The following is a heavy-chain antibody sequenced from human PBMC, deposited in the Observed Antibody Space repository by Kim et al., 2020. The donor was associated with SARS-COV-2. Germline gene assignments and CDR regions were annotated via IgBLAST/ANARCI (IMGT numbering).Heavy chain of an antibody. Sequence: SETLSLTCTVSGGSISSGGYYWSWIRQHPGKGLEWIGYTYYSGSTYYNPSLKSRVTISVDTSKNQFSLKLSSVTAADTAVYYCARIPAAAAPDYWGQGTLVTVSS. D-gene: IGHD6-13*01. J-gene: IGHJ4*02. CDR1: GGSISSGGYY. CDR3: ARIPAAAAPDY. V-gene: IGHV4-31*03. CDR2: TYYSGST.